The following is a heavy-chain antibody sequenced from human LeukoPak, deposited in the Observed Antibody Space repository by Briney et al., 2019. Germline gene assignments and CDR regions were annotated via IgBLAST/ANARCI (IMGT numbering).Heavy chain of an antibody. J-gene: IGHJ4*02. CDR3: AREYSSGWYGGGYFDY. D-gene: IGHD6-19*01. CDR2: IYSGGST. V-gene: IGHV3-53*01. CDR1: GFTFSSYS. Sequence: GGSLRLSCTASGFTFSSYSMTWVRQAPGKGLEWVSVIYSGGSTYYADSVKGRFTISRDNSKNTLYLQMNSLRAEDTAVYYCAREYSSGWYGGGYFDYWGQGTLVTVSS.